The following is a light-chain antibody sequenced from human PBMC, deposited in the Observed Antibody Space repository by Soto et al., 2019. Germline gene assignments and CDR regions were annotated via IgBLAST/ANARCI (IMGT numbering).Light chain of an antibody. J-gene: IGKJ1*01. CDR2: AAS. Sequence: DIQITQSPSSLSASVGDRVTITCRASQGINNYLAWYQQRPGKVPKLLIYAASTLQSGVPSRFRGSRSGTDFTLTISSLQPDDFATYYCQQSYSTPTFGQGTKVDIK. CDR1: QGINNY. V-gene: IGKV1-27*01. CDR3: QQSYSTPT.